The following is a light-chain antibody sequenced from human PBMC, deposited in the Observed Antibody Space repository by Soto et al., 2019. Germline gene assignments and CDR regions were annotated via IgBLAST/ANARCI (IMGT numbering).Light chain of an antibody. J-gene: IGKJ5*01. CDR1: QSVRGTS. V-gene: IGKV3-20*01. CDR3: QHYGSSPPIT. CDR2: DAS. Sequence: VLTPSPGPLSLSPVYRATLSSRSVQSVRGTSLAWYQQKPGQAPRLLIYDASSRATVIPDRFSGGGSGTDFTLTISRLEPEDFAVYYCQHYGSSPPITFGQGTRLEIK.